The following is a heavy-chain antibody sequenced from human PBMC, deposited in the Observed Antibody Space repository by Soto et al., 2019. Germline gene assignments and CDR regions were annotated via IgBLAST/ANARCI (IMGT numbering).Heavy chain of an antibody. CDR2: ISAYNGNT. CDR1: GSTFTSYG. CDR3: ARDRFGWLSLAEYFQH. J-gene: IGHJ1*01. Sequence: ASVKVSCKASGSTFTSYGISWVRQAPGQGLEWMGWISAYNGNTNYAQKLQSRVTMTTDTSTSTAYMELRSLRSDDTAVYYRARDRFGWLSLAEYFQHWGQGTLVTVSS. V-gene: IGHV1-18*01. D-gene: IGHD3-22*01.